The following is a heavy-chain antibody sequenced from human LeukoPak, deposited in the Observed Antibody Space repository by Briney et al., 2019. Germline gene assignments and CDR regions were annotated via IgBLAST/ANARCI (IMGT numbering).Heavy chain of an antibody. CDR1: NYTFTSYG. J-gene: IGHJ4*02. CDR3: AREFSVTIFVVVSLDY. Sequence: ASVKVSCKASNYTFTSYGISWVRQAPGQGLEWMAWISAYNGNTNYAQKLQGRVTMTTDTSTSTAYMELRSLRSDDTAVYYCAREFSVTIFVVVSLDYWGQGTLVTVSS. D-gene: IGHD3-3*01. CDR2: ISAYNGNT. V-gene: IGHV1-18*01.